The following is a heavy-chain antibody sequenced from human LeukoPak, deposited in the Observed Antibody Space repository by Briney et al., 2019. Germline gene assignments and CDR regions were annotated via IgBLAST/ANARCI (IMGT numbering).Heavy chain of an antibody. D-gene: IGHD1-26*01. CDR1: GFIVSNYG. CDR2: IWFDGSNK. Sequence: GRSLTLSCAASGFIVSNYGMSWVRQAPGKGLEWVAVIWFDGSNKYYADSVKGRFTISRDNSENTLSLQMDSLRADDTAVYYCARKGGSFNFDYWGQGTLVTVSS. J-gene: IGHJ4*02. V-gene: IGHV3-33*01. CDR3: ARKGGSFNFDY.